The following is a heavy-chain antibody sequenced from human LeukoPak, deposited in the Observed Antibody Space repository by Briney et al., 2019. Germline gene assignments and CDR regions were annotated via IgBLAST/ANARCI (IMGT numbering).Heavy chain of an antibody. CDR2: IFYRGAT. V-gene: IGHV4-59*01. CDR3: ARARDWSAGSWFDP. Sequence: SETLSLNCIVSGGFISSYYWNWIRQPQGKGLEWIGNIFYRGATNYNPSLKSRVTMSVDTSKHQFPLRLDSVTAVDTAMYYCARARDWSAGSWFDPWGQGILVTVSS. CDR1: GGFISSYY. J-gene: IGHJ5*02. D-gene: IGHD3/OR15-3a*01.